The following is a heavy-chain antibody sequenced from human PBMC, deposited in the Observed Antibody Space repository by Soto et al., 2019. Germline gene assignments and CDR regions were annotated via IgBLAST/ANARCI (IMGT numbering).Heavy chain of an antibody. CDR1: GFTFSSYG. J-gene: IGHJ6*02. D-gene: IGHD3-22*01. CDR2: ISYGGSNK. Sequence: PGGSLRLSCAASGFTFSSYGMHWVRQAPGKGLEWVAVISYGGSNKYYADSVKGRFTISRDNSKNTLYLQMNSLRAEDTAVYYCATEYYYGSSGYYSIYYGMDVWGQGTTVTVSS. CDR3: ATEYYYGSSGYYSIYYGMDV. V-gene: IGHV3-30*03.